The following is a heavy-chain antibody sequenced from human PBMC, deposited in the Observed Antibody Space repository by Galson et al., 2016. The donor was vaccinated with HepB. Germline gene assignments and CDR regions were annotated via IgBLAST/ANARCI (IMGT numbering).Heavy chain of an antibody. D-gene: IGHD2-2*01. J-gene: IGHJ6*04. CDR3: VQGSTAPAV. V-gene: IGHV3-23*01. CDR1: GFTFRNYG. CDR2: ISRSGDSI. Sequence: SLRLSCAASGFTFRNYGMTWVRQAPGKGLEVVSSISRSGDSIDYADSVKGRFTISRDNSKNTLSLQMNSLTADDTAIYYCVQGSTAPAVWGKGTTVTASS.